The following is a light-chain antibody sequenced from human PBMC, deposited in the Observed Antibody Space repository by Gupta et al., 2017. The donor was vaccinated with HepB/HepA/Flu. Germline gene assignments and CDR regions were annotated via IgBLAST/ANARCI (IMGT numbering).Light chain of an antibody. Sequence: DILMTQSPSSLSASVGDRVTTTCRASQNIGTWLAWYKQKPGKAPKLLIYDASSSQSGVPSSFSGSGSGTEFTLTIDSLQPDDFSTYYCQQYNDYWRLTFGGGTKVDIK. J-gene: IGKJ4*01. CDR3: QQYNDYWRLT. CDR2: DAS. CDR1: QNIGTW. V-gene: IGKV1-5*01.